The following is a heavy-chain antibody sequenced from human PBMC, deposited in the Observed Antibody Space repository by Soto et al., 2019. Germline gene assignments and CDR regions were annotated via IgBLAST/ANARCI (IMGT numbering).Heavy chain of an antibody. CDR3: ARAIRFRFWSGYYSYGMDV. J-gene: IGHJ6*02. V-gene: IGHV1-69*13. Sequence: SVKVSCKASGGTFSSYAISWVRQAPGQGLEWMGGIIPIFGTANYAQKFQGRVTITADESTSTAYMELSSLRSEDTAVYYCARAIRFRFWSGYYSYGMDVWGQGXTVTVSS. CDR2: IIPIFGTA. CDR1: GGTFSSYA. D-gene: IGHD3-3*01.